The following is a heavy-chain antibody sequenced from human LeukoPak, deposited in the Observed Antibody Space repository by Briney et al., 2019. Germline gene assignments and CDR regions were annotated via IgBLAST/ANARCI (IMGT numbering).Heavy chain of an antibody. V-gene: IGHV4/OR15-8*01. Sequence: SETLFLTCIVSGGSISSDNWWSWVRQPPGKGLEWIGEIYQSGSPNYNPSLRSRLTISVDKSKNHFSLKLNSVTAADTAIYYCARARGYDKGPFDYWGQGTLVTVSS. D-gene: IGHD5-12*01. CDR1: GGSISSDNW. J-gene: IGHJ4*02. CDR3: ARARGYDKGPFDY. CDR2: IYQSGSP.